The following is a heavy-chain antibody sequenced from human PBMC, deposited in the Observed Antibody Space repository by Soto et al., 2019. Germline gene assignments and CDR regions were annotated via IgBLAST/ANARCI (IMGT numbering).Heavy chain of an antibody. D-gene: IGHD5-12*01. J-gene: IGHJ5*02. V-gene: IGHV1-18*01. CDR1: GYTFTSYG. Sequence: ASVKVSCKASGYTFTSYGISWVRRAPGQGLEWMGWISAYNGNTNYAQKLQGRVTMTRNTSISTAYMELSSLRSEDTAVYYCAVATISVGDWFDPWGQGTLVTVSS. CDR3: AVATISVGDWFDP. CDR2: ISAYNGNT.